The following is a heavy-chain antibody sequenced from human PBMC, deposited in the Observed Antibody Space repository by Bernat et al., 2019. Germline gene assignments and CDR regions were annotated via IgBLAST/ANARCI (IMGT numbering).Heavy chain of an antibody. D-gene: IGHD6-19*01. CDR2: ISYVGSNK. V-gene: IGHV3-30*18. CDR3: AKEGGIGSGWYGVRFDY. CDR1: GFTFSSYG. J-gene: IGHJ4*02. Sequence: QVQLVESGGGVVQPGRSLRLSCAASGFTFSSYGMHWVRQAPGKGLEWVAVISYVGSNKYYADSVKGRFTISRDNSKNTLYLQMNSLRAEDTAVYYCAKEGGIGSGWYGVRFDYWGQGTLVTVSS.